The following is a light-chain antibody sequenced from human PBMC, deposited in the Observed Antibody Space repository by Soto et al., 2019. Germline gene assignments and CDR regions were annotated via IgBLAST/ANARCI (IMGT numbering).Light chain of an antibody. Sequence: DIQMTQSPSSLSASVGDRVTITCQASQDSSNYLNWYQQKPGQAHKLLIYDASNLETGVPSRFSGSGSGTDFTVTISSLQPEDIATYYCQQNDNLPPTLGQGTKLEIK. CDR3: QQNDNLPPT. V-gene: IGKV1-33*01. CDR1: QDSSNY. CDR2: DAS. J-gene: IGKJ2*01.